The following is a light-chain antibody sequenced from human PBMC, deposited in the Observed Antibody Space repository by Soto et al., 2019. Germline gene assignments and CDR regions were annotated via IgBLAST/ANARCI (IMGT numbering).Light chain of an antibody. V-gene: IGKV1-5*03. Sequence: DIQMTQSPSTLSASVGDRVTLTCRASQSVSRWLAWYQQKPWKAPKLLIYKASTLESGVPSRFSGSGSGTEFTLAISSLQPEDSATYYCQQYNDNWTFGQGTKVEIK. CDR3: QQYNDNWT. J-gene: IGKJ1*01. CDR1: QSVSRW. CDR2: KAS.